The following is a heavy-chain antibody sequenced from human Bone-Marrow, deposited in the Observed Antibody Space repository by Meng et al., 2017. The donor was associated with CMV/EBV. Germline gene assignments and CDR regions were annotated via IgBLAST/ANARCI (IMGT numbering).Heavy chain of an antibody. CDR1: GFTFSSYG. Sequence: GESLKISCAASGFTFSSYGMHWVRQAPGKGLEWVAVIWYDGSNKYYADSVKGRFTISRDNSKNTLYLQMNSLRAEDTAVYYCAKDGRREYYGSGPFDYWGQGTRVTVSS. D-gene: IGHD3-10*01. J-gene: IGHJ4*02. CDR3: AKDGRREYYGSGPFDY. CDR2: IWYDGSNK. V-gene: IGHV3-33*06.